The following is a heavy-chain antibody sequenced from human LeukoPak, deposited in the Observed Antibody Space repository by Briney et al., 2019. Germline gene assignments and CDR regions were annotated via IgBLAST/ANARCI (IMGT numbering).Heavy chain of an antibody. Sequence: GRSLRLSPAPSRFTFYTHSMNCGPDAPGKRLGRGSYILISSSTIYYADSVKGRFTISRDNAKNSLFLQMNSLRADDTAVYYCGRAVGHGSGSPRMDVWGNGSTVTVSS. CDR1: RFTFYTHS. J-gene: IGHJ6*04. CDR3: GRAVGHGSGSPRMDV. CDR2: ILISSSTI. D-gene: IGHD3-10*01. V-gene: IGHV3-48*01.